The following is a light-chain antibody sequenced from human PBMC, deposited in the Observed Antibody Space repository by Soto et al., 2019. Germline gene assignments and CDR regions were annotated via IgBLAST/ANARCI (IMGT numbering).Light chain of an antibody. Sequence: ELVLTQSPATLSVSPGERATLSCRASQGVGSTLAWDQQEPGRAPRLLIYDASTRATGIPARFSGAGSGTEFTLTISGLQSDDFAVYYCQHYLTWPLTFGGGTRVEI. V-gene: IGKV3-15*01. CDR3: QHYLTWPLT. J-gene: IGKJ4*01. CDR1: QGVGST. CDR2: DAS.